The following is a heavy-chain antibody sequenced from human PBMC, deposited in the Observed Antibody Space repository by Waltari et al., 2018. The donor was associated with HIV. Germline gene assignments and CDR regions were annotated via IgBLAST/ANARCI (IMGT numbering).Heavy chain of an antibody. CDR1: GYTLTELS. CDR2: FDTEDDET. J-gene: IGHJ6*02. V-gene: IGHV1-24*01. Sequence: QVQLIQSGAEVKKPGASVKVSCKVFGYTLTELSMHWVRQAPGKGLEWMGGFDTEDDETIYAQKFQGRVTMTEDTSTDSAYMELSSLTSEDTAVYYCATGGGTTSIQLYDLDVWGQGTTVTVSS. D-gene: IGHD1-26*01. CDR3: ATGGGTTSIQLYDLDV.